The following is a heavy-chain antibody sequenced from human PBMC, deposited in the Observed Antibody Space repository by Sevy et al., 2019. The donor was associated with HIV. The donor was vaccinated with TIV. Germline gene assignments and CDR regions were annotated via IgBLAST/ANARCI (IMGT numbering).Heavy chain of an antibody. Sequence: GGSLRLSCAVSGFTVSSNYMNWVRQAPGKGLEWVSVIYTDGSTYYADSVKGRFTISRHNSENTLSLQMNSLRVEDTAVYYCARTRHYYDSSGYYQWDVFDIWGQGTMVTASS. CDR3: ARTRHYYDSSGYYQWDVFDI. CDR2: IYTDGST. J-gene: IGHJ3*02. V-gene: IGHV3-53*04. CDR1: GFTVSSNY. D-gene: IGHD3-22*01.